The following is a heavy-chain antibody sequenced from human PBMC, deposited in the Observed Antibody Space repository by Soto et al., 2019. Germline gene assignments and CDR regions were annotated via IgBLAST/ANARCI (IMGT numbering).Heavy chain of an antibody. CDR1: GYTFTSYD. CDR3: ARGYGDYGTYYYYYMDV. D-gene: IGHD4-17*01. CDR2: MNPNSGNT. V-gene: IGHV1-8*01. Sequence: ASVKVSCEASGYTFTSYDINWVRQATGQGLEWMGWMNPNSGNTGYAQKFQGRVTMTRNTSISKAYMELGSLRSEDTAVYYCARGYGDYGTYYYYYMDVWGKGTTVTVSS. J-gene: IGHJ6*03.